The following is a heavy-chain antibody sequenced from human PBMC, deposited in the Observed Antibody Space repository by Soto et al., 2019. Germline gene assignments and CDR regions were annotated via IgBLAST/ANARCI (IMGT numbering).Heavy chain of an antibody. D-gene: IGHD5-12*01. Sequence: EVQLVESGGGLVQPGGSLRLSCAASGFTFSSYWMSWVRQAPGKGLEWVANIKQDGSEKYYVDSVKGRFTISRDNAKNSLYLQMNSLRAEDTAVYYCARDHGYDYSGYYYYYGMDVWGQGTTVTVSS. J-gene: IGHJ6*02. CDR1: GFTFSSYW. V-gene: IGHV3-7*05. CDR3: ARDHGYDYSGYYYYYGMDV. CDR2: IKQDGSEK.